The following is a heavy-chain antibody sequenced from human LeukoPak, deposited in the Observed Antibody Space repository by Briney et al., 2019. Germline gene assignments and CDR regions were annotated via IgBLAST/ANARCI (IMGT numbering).Heavy chain of an antibody. Sequence: PGGSLRLSCAASGFTFSNYEMNWVRQAPGRGLEWVSYISSSGLTVYYADSVKSRFIISRDNAKNSLYLQMNSLRAEDTAVYYCARRTTGDDYWGQGTLVTVSS. J-gene: IGHJ4*02. V-gene: IGHV3-48*03. D-gene: IGHD4-17*01. CDR2: ISSSGLTV. CDR3: ARRTTGDDY. CDR1: GFTFSNYE.